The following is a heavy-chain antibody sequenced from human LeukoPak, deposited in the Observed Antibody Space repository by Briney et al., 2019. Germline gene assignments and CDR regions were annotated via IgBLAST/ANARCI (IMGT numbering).Heavy chain of an antibody. CDR3: ARAGSSGYLIDY. V-gene: IGHV4-59*01. Sequence: PSETLSLTCSVSGGSLSSYYWSWIRQPPGKGLEWIGYIYYSGNTNYNPSLKSRVTISIDTSKNQFSLKLTSMTAADTAVYYCARAGSSGYLIDYWGQGTLVTVSS. CDR2: IYYSGNT. J-gene: IGHJ4*02. D-gene: IGHD3-22*01. CDR1: GGSLSSYY.